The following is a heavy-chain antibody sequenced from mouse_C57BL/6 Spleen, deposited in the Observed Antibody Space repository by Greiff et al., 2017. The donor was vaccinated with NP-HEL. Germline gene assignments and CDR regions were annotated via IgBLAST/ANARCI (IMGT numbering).Heavy chain of an antibody. CDR1: GYTFTSYW. Sequence: VQLQQPGAELVKPGASVKLSCKASGYTFTSYWMHWVKQRPGQGLEWIGMIHPNSGSTNYNEKFKSKATLTVDKSSSTAYMQLSSLTSEDSAVYYCARIGTVVSPYAMDYWGQGTSVTVSS. J-gene: IGHJ4*01. CDR2: IHPNSGST. V-gene: IGHV1-64*01. CDR3: ARIGTVVSPYAMDY. D-gene: IGHD1-1*01.